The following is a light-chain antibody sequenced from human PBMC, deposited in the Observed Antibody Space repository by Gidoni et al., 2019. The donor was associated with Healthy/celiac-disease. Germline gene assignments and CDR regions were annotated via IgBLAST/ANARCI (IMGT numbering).Light chain of an antibody. V-gene: IGKV3-20*01. CDR3: QQYGSSPLFT. CDR2: GAS. J-gene: IGKJ3*01. CDR1: QSVSSSY. Sequence: DIVLTQSPGTLSLSPGDRATLSCRASQSVSSSYLAWYQQKPGQAPMLLIYGASSRATGIPDRFSGSGSGTDFTLTISRLEPEDFAVYYCQQYGSSPLFTFGHXTKVDIK.